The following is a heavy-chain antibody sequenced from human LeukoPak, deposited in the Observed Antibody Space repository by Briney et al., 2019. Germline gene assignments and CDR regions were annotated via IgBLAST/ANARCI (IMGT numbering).Heavy chain of an antibody. CDR3: AKEAQGCSITSCYFDS. D-gene: IGHD2-2*01. Sequence: GGSLRLSCAASGYTFSSYWMHWVRQAPGKGLVWVSRIDTDGSITSYADSVKGRFTISRDNAKNTLYLQMNSLRAEDTAVYYCAKEAQGCSITSCYFDSWGQGTLVTVSS. CDR1: GYTFSSYW. CDR2: IDTDGSIT. J-gene: IGHJ4*02. V-gene: IGHV3-74*01.